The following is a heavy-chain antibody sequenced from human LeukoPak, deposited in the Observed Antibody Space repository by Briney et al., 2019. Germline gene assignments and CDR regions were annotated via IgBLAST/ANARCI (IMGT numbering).Heavy chain of an antibody. D-gene: IGHD3-22*01. CDR1: GGSISSYY. Sequence: SETLSLICTVSGGSISSYYWSWIRHPAGKGLEWIGRIYTSGSTNYNPSLKSRVTMSVDTSKNQFSLKLSSVTAADTAVYSCARHLKGGYKAFDYWGQGTLVTVSS. CDR3: ARHLKGGYKAFDY. CDR2: IYTSGST. V-gene: IGHV4-4*07. J-gene: IGHJ4*02.